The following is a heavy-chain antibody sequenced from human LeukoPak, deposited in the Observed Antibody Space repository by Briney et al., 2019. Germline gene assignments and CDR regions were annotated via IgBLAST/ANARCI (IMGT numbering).Heavy chain of an antibody. J-gene: IGHJ4*02. Sequence: GGSLRLSCAASGFTFSSYEMNWVRQAPGKGLEWISYISSSGSTIYYADSVKGRFTISRDSAENSLFLQMNTLRAEDTAVYYCARGEEYGLDYWGQGTLVTVSS. CDR1: GFTFSSYE. D-gene: IGHD3-10*01. V-gene: IGHV3-48*03. CDR2: ISSSGSTI. CDR3: ARGEEYGLDY.